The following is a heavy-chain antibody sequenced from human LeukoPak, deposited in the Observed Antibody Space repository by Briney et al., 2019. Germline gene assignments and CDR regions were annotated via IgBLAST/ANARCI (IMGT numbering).Heavy chain of an antibody. D-gene: IGHD3-9*01. CDR1: DYTFSSYT. CDR3: ARERAERYFDWLLRGDWFDP. Sequence: ASVKVSCKASDYTFSSYTISWVRQAPGQGLEWMGIINPSGGSTSYAQKFQGRVTMTRDTSTSTVYMELSSLRSEDTAVYYCARERAERYFDWLLRGDWFDPWGQGTLVTVSS. J-gene: IGHJ5*02. V-gene: IGHV1-46*01. CDR2: INPSGGST.